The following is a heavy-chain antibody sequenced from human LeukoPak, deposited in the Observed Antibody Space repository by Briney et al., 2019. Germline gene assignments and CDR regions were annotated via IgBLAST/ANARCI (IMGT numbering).Heavy chain of an antibody. CDR3: ATHTYYDFWSGYWELPYYYYGMDV. Sequence: AASVKVSCKVSGYTLTELSMHWVRQAPGKGLEWMGGFDPEDGETIYAQKFQGRVTMTEDTSTDTAYMELSSLRSEDTAVYYCATHTYYDFWSGYWELPYYYYGMDVWGQGTTVTVSS. D-gene: IGHD3-3*01. J-gene: IGHJ6*02. CDR2: FDPEDGET. CDR1: GYTLTELS. V-gene: IGHV1-24*01.